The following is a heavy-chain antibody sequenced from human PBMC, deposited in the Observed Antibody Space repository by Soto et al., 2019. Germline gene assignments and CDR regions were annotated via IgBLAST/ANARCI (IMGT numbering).Heavy chain of an antibody. D-gene: IGHD4-17*01. V-gene: IGHV4-30-4*01. CDR2: ISYSENT. CDR1: GGSISSGDYY. J-gene: IGHJ4*02. Sequence: SSETLSLTCTVSGGSISSGDYYWSWIRQPPGKGLEWIGYISYSENTYYNPSLETRVTISVDTSKNQFSLRLTSVTAADTAVYYCARASTVTTGAKFDYWGQGTTVTVSS. CDR3: ARASTVTTGAKFDY.